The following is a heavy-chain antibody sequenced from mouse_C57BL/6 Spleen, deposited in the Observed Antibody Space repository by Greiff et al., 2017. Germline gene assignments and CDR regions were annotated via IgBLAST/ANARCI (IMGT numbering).Heavy chain of an antibody. CDR1: GFTFSDYG. CDR2: ISSGSSTI. J-gene: IGHJ1*03. CDR3: ARPEYDYASIYDWYVDV. Sequence: EVKLMESGGGLVKPGASLKLSCAASGFTFSDYGMHWVRQAPEKGLEWVAYISSGSSTIYYADTVKGRFTFSRDNAENTPFLQMTSLRSEDTAMYYCARPEYDYASIYDWYVDVWGTGTTVTVSS. V-gene: IGHV5-17*01. D-gene: IGHD1-1*01.